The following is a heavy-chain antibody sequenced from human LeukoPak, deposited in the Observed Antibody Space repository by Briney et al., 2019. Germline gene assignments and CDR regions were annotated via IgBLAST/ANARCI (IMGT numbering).Heavy chain of an antibody. CDR2: ISGSSGHT. CDR1: GLTFSSYA. J-gene: IGHJ4*02. D-gene: IGHD3-22*01. V-gene: IGHV3-23*01. CDR3: ARDGYSIGYFYDL. Sequence: GGSLRLSCAASGLTFSSYAMSWVRQAPGKGLEWVSAISGSSGHTYYADSVKGRFTISRDNAKNSVFLQMNSLRAGDTAVYYCARDGYSIGYFYDLWGQGTLVTVSS.